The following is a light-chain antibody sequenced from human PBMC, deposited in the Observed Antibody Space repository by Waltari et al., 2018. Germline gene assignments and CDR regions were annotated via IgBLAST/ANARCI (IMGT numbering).Light chain of an antibody. J-gene: IGKJ1*01. CDR3: QQYNDWPRT. CDR2: GAS. CDR1: QSVSTN. Sequence: IVMTQSPAILSASPGERATLSRRASQSVSTNLAWYQQKPGQAPRLLIYGASTRATGIPDRFSGSGSGTEFTLTISSLQSEDFVVYSCQQYNDWPRTFGQGTKVEIK. V-gene: IGKV3-15*01.